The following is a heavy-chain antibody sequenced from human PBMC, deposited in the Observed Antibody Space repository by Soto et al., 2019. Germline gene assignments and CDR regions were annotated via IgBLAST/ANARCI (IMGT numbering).Heavy chain of an antibody. D-gene: IGHD5-18*01. J-gene: IGHJ4*02. CDR2: ISYDGSNK. V-gene: IGHV3-30-3*01. CDR3: ARDYRDTAMEDPISPGPFDY. Sequence: GGSLRLSCAASGFTFSSYAMHWVRQAPGKGLEWVAVISYDGSNKYYADSVKGRFTISRDNSKNTLYLQMNSLRAEDTAVYYCARDYRDTAMEDPISPGPFDYWGQGTLVTVSS. CDR1: GFTFSSYA.